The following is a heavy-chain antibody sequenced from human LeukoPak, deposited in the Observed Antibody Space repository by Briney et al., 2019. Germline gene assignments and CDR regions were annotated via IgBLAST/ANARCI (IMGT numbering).Heavy chain of an antibody. CDR3: ARATYYYDSSGYYHIRDYFDY. D-gene: IGHD3-22*01. CDR1: GFTFDDYG. CDR2: INWNGGSA. Sequence: GGSLRLSCAASGFTFDDYGMSWVRQAPGKGLEWVSGINWNGGSAGYADSVKGRFTISRDNAKNSLYLQMNSLRAEDTALYYCARATYYYDSSGYYHIRDYFDYWGQGTLVTVSS. J-gene: IGHJ4*02. V-gene: IGHV3-20*04.